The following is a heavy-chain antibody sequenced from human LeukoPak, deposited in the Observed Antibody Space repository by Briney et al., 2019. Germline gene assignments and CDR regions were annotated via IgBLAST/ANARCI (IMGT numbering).Heavy chain of an antibody. CDR3: ARLGINYGDYAPVGY. D-gene: IGHD4-17*01. Sequence: GESLKISCKGSGYSFPSYWIGWVRQLPGKGLEWMGIIYPGDSDTRYSPSFQGQVTISADKSISTAYLQWSSLKASDTAMYYCARLGINYGDYAPVGYWGQGTLVTVSS. CDR2: IYPGDSDT. V-gene: IGHV5-51*01. J-gene: IGHJ4*02. CDR1: GYSFPSYW.